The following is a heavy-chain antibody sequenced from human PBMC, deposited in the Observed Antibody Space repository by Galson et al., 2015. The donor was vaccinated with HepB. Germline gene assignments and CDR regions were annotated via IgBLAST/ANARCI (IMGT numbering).Heavy chain of an antibody. J-gene: IGHJ4*02. CDR3: ARNPSSEMATPFDY. CDR2: ISYDGSNK. D-gene: IGHD5-24*01. Sequence: SLRLSCAASGFTFSSYAMHWVRQAPGKGLERVAVISYDGSNKYYADSVKGRFTISRDNSKNTLYLQMNSLRAEDTAVYYCARNPSSEMATPFDYWGQGTLVTVSS. V-gene: IGHV3-30-3*01. CDR1: GFTFSSYA.